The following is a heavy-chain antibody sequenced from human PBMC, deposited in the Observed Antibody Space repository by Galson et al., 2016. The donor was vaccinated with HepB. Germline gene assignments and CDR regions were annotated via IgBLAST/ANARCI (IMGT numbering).Heavy chain of an antibody. CDR1: GFTFSSFS. CDR3: ATYSGSYRLGY. CDR2: IHSSSSTI. D-gene: IGHD1-26*01. Sequence: SLRLSCAASGFTFSSFSMNWVRQAPGKGLEWVSYIHSSSSTIYYADSMKGRFTISRDNARNSLYLQMNSLRAEDTAVYYCATYSGSYRLGYWGQGTLVTVSS. V-gene: IGHV3-48*01. J-gene: IGHJ4*02.